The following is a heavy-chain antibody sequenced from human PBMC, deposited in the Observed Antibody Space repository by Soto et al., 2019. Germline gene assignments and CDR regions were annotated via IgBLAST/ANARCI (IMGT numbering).Heavy chain of an antibody. CDR3: ARRPGFGHAFDI. Sequence: QVQLQESGPGLVKPSETLSLTCTVSGGSISSYYWTWIRQPPGKGLEWIGYIYYSGSTNYNPSLKRRVTISVDTSKNQFSLKLSSVTAADTAVYYCARRPGFGHAFDIWGQGTMVTVSS. V-gene: IGHV4-59*08. CDR2: IYYSGST. D-gene: IGHD3-10*01. CDR1: GGSISSYY. J-gene: IGHJ3*02.